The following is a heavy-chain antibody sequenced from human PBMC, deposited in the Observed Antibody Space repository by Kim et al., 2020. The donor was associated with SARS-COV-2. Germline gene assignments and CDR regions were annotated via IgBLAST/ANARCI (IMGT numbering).Heavy chain of an antibody. V-gene: IGHV3-64D*06. CDR2: ISSNGGST. Sequence: GGSLRLSCSASGFTFSSYAMHWVRQAPGKGLEYVSAISSNGGSTYYADSVKGRFTISRDNSKNTLYLQMSSLRAEDTAVYYCVKDPYSSSWHPRPLGDYWGQGTLVTVSS. CDR3: VKDPYSSSWHPRPLGDY. CDR1: GFTFSSYA. J-gene: IGHJ4*02. D-gene: IGHD6-13*01.